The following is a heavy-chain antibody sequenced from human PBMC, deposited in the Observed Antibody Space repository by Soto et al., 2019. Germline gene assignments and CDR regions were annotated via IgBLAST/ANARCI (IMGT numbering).Heavy chain of an antibody. CDR2: ISGSGGST. CDR1: GFTFSSYA. D-gene: IGHD2-2*01. Sequence: GGSLRLSCAASGFTFSSYAMSWVRQAPGKGLVWVSAISGSGGSTYYADSVKCRFTISRDNSKNTLYLQMNSLRAEDTAVYYCAKRSRKLDGMDVWGQGTTVTVSS. V-gene: IGHV3-23*01. CDR3: AKRSRKLDGMDV. J-gene: IGHJ6*02.